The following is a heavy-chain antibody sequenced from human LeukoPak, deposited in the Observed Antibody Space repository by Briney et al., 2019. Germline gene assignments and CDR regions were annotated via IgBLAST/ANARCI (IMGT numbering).Heavy chain of an antibody. D-gene: IGHD4-11*01. Sequence: GGSLRLSCAASGFTFSSHAMSWVRQAPGKGLEWVSTFSGSGYITYADSVKGRFTISRDNSKNTLYLQMNSLRAEDTAVYYCAKLIYSNYGANWFDPWGQGTLVTVSS. V-gene: IGHV3-23*01. J-gene: IGHJ5*02. CDR2: FSGSGYIT. CDR3: AKLIYSNYGANWFDP. CDR1: GFTFSSHA.